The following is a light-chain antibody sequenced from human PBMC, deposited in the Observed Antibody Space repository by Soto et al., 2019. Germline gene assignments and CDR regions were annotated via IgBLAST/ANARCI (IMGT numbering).Light chain of an antibody. CDR3: QQSYSTPPLYT. CDR2: AAS. CDR1: QSISSY. J-gene: IGKJ2*01. V-gene: IGKV1-39*01. Sequence: DIQMTQSPSSLSASVGDRVTITCRASQSISSYLNWYQQKPGEAPKLLIYAASRLQSGVPSRFSGSGSGTDFTLTISSLQPEDFATYYCQQSYSTPPLYTFGQGTKLEIK.